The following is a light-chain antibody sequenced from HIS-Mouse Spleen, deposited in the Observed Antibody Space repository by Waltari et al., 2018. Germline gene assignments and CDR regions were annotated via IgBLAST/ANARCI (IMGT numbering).Light chain of an antibody. V-gene: IGLV3-10*01. Sequence: SYELTQPPSVSVSPGQTARITCSGDALPKKYAYWYQLKSGQAPVLVIYEDSKRPSGVPERFSGSSSGTMATLTISGAKVEDEADYYCYSTDSSGNHRVFGGGTKLTVL. CDR1: ALPKKY. CDR2: EDS. CDR3: YSTDSSGNHRV. J-gene: IGLJ2*01.